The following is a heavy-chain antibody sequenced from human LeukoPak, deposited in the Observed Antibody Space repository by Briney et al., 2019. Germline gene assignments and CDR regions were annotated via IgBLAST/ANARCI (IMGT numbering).Heavy chain of an antibody. CDR3: ARGLLRRDGYNWVY. Sequence: SETLSLTCTVSGGSISNYYWSWIRQPPGKGLEWIGYISYSGNTEYNPSLKGRVTISVDTSKNQLTLKLSSVTAADTAVYYCARGLLRRDGYNWVYWGQGTLVTVSS. J-gene: IGHJ4*02. V-gene: IGHV4-59*01. CDR1: GGSISNYY. CDR2: ISYSGNT. D-gene: IGHD5-24*01.